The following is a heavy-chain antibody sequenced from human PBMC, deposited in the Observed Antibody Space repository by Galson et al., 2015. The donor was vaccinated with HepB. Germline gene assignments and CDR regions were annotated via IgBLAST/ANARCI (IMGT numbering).Heavy chain of an antibody. V-gene: IGHV4-59*01. CDR2: IYYSGST. D-gene: IGHD1-1*01. CDR3: ARNVWNDAFDI. CDR1: GGSISSYY. Sequence: ETLSLTCTVSGGSISSYYWSWIRQPPGKGLEWIGYIYYSGSTNYNPSLKSRVTISVDTSKNQFSLKLSSVTAADTAVYYCARNVWNDAFDIWGQGTMVTVSS. J-gene: IGHJ3*02.